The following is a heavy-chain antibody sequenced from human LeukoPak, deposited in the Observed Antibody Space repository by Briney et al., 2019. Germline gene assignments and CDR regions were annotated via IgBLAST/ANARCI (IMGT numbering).Heavy chain of an antibody. CDR2: IKEDGSEK. D-gene: IGHD3-22*01. CDR3: ARYYYVDSGYSEDAFDV. V-gene: IGHV3-7*01. J-gene: IGHJ3*01. Sequence: GGSLRLSCAASGFTLSRYWMTWVRQAPGKGLEWVGNIKEDGSEKYYVDSVNGRFTISRDNAENSLYLQMNSLRVEDTAVYYCARYYYVDSGYSEDAFDVWGQGTMVTVSS. CDR1: GFTLSRYW.